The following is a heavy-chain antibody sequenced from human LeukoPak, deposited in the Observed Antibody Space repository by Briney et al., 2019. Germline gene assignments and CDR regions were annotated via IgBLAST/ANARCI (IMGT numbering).Heavy chain of an antibody. Sequence: ASVKVSCKASGYTFTGDYMHWVRQAPGQGLECMGWINPNSGGTNYAQKFQGRATMTRDTSISTAYMELSRLRSDDTAVYYCARGYCSGGSCQNWFDPWGQGTLVTVSS. D-gene: IGHD2-15*01. CDR3: ARGYCSGGSCQNWFDP. CDR2: INPNSGGT. V-gene: IGHV1-2*02. CDR1: GYTFTGDY. J-gene: IGHJ5*02.